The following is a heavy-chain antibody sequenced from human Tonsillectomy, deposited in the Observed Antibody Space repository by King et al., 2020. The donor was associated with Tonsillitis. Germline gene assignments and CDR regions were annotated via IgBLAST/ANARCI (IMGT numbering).Heavy chain of an antibody. V-gene: IGHV1-2*02. CDR2: INPNSGGT. D-gene: IGHD6-19*01. Sequence: QLVPSGAEVMKPGASVKVSCKASGYTFTGFYMHWVRQAPGQGLEWMGWINPNSGGTNYAQKFQGRVTMTSDTSISTAYMELSSLRSDDTAVYYCARDWGGAVAGIGYNWFDPRGQGTLVTVSS. CDR3: ARDWGGAVAGIGYNWFDP. J-gene: IGHJ5*02. CDR1: GYTFTGFY.